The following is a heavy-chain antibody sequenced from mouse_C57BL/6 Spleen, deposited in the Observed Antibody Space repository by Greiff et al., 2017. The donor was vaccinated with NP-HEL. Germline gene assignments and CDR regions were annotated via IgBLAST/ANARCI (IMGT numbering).Heavy chain of an antibody. V-gene: IGHV5-17*01. CDR1: GFTFSDYG. CDR2: ISSGSSTI. D-gene: IGHD1-1*01. J-gene: IGHJ1*03. Sequence: EVQLVESGGGLVKPGGSLKLSCAASGFTFSDYGMHWVRQAPEKGLEWVAYISSGSSTIYYADTVKGRFTISRDNAKNTLFLQMTSLRSEDTAMYYCARPDYGSSYEGYFDVWGTGTTVTVSS. CDR3: ARPDYGSSYEGYFDV.